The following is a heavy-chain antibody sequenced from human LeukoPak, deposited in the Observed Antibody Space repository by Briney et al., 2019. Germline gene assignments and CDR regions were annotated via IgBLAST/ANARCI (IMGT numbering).Heavy chain of an antibody. CDR2: IYYSGST. CDR3: ARRNQVYYDAFDI. V-gene: IGHV4-59*01. J-gene: IGHJ3*02. CDR1: GGPISSYY. Sequence: SETLSLTCTVSGGPISSYYWSWIRQPPGKGLKWIGYIYYSGSTNYNPSLKSRVTISVDTSKNQFSLKLSSVTAADTAVYYCARRNQVYYDAFDIWGQGTMVTVSS. D-gene: IGHD3-10*01.